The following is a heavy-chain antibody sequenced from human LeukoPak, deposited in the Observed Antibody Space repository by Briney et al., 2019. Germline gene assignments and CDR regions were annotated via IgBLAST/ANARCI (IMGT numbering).Heavy chain of an antibody. CDR2: INPNSGGT. V-gene: IGHV1-2*02. CDR3: ARGRIQLWFCDY. D-gene: IGHD5-18*01. CDR1: GYTFTGFY. J-gene: IGHJ4*02. Sequence: ASVKVSCKASGYTFTGFYIHWVRQAPGQGLEWMGWINPNSGGTNYAQKFQGRVTMTRDTSISTAYMELSRLRSDDTAVYYCARGRIQLWFCDYWGQGTLVNVSS.